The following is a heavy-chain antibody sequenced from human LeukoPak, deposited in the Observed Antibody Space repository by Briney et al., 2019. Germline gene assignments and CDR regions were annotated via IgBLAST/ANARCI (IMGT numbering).Heavy chain of an antibody. CDR3: ARDLPTLIPGFDP. CDR1: GGSISSYY. V-gene: IGHV4-59*01. Sequence: SETLSLTCTVSGGSISSYYWSWIRQPPGKGLEWIGYINYSGNTNYNPSLKGRVTISVDKSKNQFSLNLNSVTAADTAMYYCARDLPTLIPGFDPWGQGALVTVSS. J-gene: IGHJ5*02. CDR2: INYSGNT.